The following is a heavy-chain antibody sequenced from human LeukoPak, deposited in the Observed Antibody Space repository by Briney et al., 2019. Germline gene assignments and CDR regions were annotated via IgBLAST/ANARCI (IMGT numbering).Heavy chain of an antibody. J-gene: IGHJ4*02. CDR2: INSDGSST. Sequence: QPGGSLRLSXAASGFTFSSYWMHWVRQAPGKGLVWVSRINSDGSSTSYADSVKGRFTISRDNAKNTLYLQMNSLRAEDTAVYYCASSVDYDILTGLDYWGQGTLVTVSS. V-gene: IGHV3-74*01. CDR1: GFTFSSYW. D-gene: IGHD3-9*01. CDR3: ASSVDYDILTGLDY.